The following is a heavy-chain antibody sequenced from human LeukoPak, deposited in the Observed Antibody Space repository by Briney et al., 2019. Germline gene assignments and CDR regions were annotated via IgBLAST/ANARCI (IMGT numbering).Heavy chain of an antibody. Sequence: QSGGSLRLSCIASGFTFETFEMSWVRQPPGRGLEWVLIIRPTDGSTDYADSVKGRFTVSRDNSRNTLFLQMNRLTVADTAVYYCVEGGWLDDWGQGILVTGSS. D-gene: IGHD6-19*01. V-gene: IGHV3-23*01. CDR2: IRPTDGST. CDR1: GFTFETFE. J-gene: IGHJ4*02. CDR3: VEGGWLDD.